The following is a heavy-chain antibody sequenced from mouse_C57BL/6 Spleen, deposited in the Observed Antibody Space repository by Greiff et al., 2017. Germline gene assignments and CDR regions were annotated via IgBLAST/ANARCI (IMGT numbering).Heavy chain of an antibody. V-gene: IGHV1-64*01. CDR3: AREGDKGYYFDY. CDR1: GYTFTSYW. CDR2: VHPNSGST. Sequence: VKLQQPGAELVKPGASVKLSCKASGYTFTSYWVHWVKQRPGHGLEWIGMVHPNSGSTYYNEKFKNKASLTVDKSSSTAYMQLSSLTSGDSAVYYCAREGDKGYYFDYWGQGTTLTVSS. D-gene: IGHD1-3*01. J-gene: IGHJ2*01.